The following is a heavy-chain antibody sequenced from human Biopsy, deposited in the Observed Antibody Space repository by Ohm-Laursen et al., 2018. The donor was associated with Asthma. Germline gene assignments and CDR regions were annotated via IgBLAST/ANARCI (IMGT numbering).Heavy chain of an antibody. V-gene: IGHV3-30*03. D-gene: IGHD3-22*01. Sequence: SLRLSCAASGFTFSSYGMHWVRQAPGKGLEWVAVISYDGGNKYYADSVKGRFTISRDNSKNTLYLQMNSLRAEDTAVYYCASKAPSIVVVARAGAFDIWGQGTMVTVSS. J-gene: IGHJ3*02. CDR2: ISYDGGNK. CDR3: ASKAPSIVVVARAGAFDI. CDR1: GFTFSSYG.